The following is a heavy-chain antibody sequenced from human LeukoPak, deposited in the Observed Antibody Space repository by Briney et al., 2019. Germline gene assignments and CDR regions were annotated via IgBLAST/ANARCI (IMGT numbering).Heavy chain of an antibody. D-gene: IGHD1-26*01. J-gene: IGHJ3*02. CDR3: ARADSWDAFDI. Sequence: ASVKVSCKASGYTFTSYDINWVRQATGQGLEWMGWMNPNSGGTNYAQKFQGRVTMTRDTSISTAYMELSRLRSDDTAVYYCARADSWDAFDIWGQGTMVTVSS. CDR1: GYTFTSYD. CDR2: MNPNSGGT. V-gene: IGHV1-2*02.